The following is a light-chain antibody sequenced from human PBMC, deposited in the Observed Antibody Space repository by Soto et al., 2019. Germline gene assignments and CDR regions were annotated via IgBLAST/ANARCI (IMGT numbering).Light chain of an antibody. Sequence: SYELTQPPSVSVAPGQTARITCGGNNIGSKSVHWYQQKPGQAPVLVVYDDSDRPSGIPERFSGSKSDNTASLTITGLQAEDEASYYCSSYTITHIPVIFGGGTKLTVL. J-gene: IGLJ2*01. CDR2: DDS. V-gene: IGLV3-21*02. CDR3: SSYTITHIPVI. CDR1: NIGSKS.